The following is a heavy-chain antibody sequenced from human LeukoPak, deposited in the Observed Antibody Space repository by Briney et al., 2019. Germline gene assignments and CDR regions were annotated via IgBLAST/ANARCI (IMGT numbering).Heavy chain of an antibody. CDR3: ARDVDYYGMDV. CDR1: GGSISSGDYY. CDR2: IYYSGST. Sequence: PSETLSLTCTVSGGSISSGDYYWSWIRQPPGKGLEWIGYIYYSGSTYYNPSLKSRVTISVDTSKNQFSLKLSSVTAADTAMYYCARDVDYYGMDVWGQGTTVTVSS. J-gene: IGHJ6*02. V-gene: IGHV4-30-4*01.